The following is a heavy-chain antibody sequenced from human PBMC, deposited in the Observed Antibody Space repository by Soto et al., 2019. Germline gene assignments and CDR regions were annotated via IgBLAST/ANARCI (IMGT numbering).Heavy chain of an antibody. CDR3: ARDPSYTSGWHTHFDN. CDR2: ISAYNGDT. Sequence: AASVKRSCKASGFTFTIYGFSWVRQAPGQGLEWLGWISAYNGDTHYAQKLQGRVTMTTDTSTSTAYMELRSLTSDEKAVYYCARDPSYTSGWHTHFDNWGQGTLVTVSS. J-gene: IGHJ4*02. V-gene: IGHV1-18*04. D-gene: IGHD6-19*01. CDR1: GFTFTIYG.